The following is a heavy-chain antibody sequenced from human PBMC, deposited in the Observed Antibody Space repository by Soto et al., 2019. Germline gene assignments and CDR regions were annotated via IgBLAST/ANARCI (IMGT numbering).Heavy chain of an antibody. CDR2: ISYDGINK. D-gene: IGHD3-22*01. J-gene: IGHJ4*02. CDR3: AKNLYSYDSSGYPMHY. Sequence: QVQLVESGGDVVQPGRSLRLSCAASGFTFSNYGIHWVRQAPGKGLEWVTFISYDGINKYYADSVKGRFTISRDNSKNTLYLQMNSLRAEDTAVYYCAKNLYSYDSSGYPMHYWGQGTLVTVSS. V-gene: IGHV3-30*18. CDR1: GFTFSNYG.